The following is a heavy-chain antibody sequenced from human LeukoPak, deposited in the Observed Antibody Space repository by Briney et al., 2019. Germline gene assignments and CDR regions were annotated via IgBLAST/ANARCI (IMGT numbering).Heavy chain of an antibody. J-gene: IGHJ6*03. D-gene: IGHD3-3*02. CDR3: ARDNGSGYTKGYEHYYYYLDV. Sequence: PSETLSLTCTVSGGSISSYYWNWIRQPPGKGLEWIGRIHSGGTTNYNPSLMSRVTLSIDKSKKHISLRLTSVTAADTALYYCARDNGSGYTKGYEHYYYYLDVWGKGTTVTVSS. CDR2: IHSGGTT. CDR1: GGSISSYY. V-gene: IGHV4-4*07.